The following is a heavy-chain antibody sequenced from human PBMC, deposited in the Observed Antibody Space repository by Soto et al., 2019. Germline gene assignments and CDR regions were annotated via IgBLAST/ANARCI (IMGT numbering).Heavy chain of an antibody. CDR2: IYYSGST. V-gene: IGHV4-31*03. CDR1: GGSISSGGYY. J-gene: IGHJ4*02. CDR3: AREDRGYCSGGSCYSWFDY. D-gene: IGHD2-15*01. Sequence: QVQLQESGPGLVKPSQTLSLTCTVSGGSISSGGYYWSWIRQHPGKGLEWIGYIYYSGSTYYNPSLKSRVTISVDTSKNPFSLKLSSVTAADTAVYYCAREDRGYCSGGSCYSWFDYWGQGTLVTVSS.